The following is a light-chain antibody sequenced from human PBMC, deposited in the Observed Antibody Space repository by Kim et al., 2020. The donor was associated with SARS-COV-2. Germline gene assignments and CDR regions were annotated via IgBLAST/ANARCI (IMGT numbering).Light chain of an antibody. V-gene: IGKV1-16*02. J-gene: IGKJ4*01. Sequence: ASVGDRVTITCRASQDIRSYLAWFQQKPGEAPRSLIYATSSVQSGVPSKFSGSGSGTDFTLTISSLQPEDCATYYCQQYIDYPLTFGGGTKVEIK. CDR3: QQYIDYPLT. CDR2: ATS. CDR1: QDIRSY.